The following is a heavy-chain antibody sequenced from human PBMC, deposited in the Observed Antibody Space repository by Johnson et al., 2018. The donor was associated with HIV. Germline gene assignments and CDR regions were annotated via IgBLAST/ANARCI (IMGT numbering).Heavy chain of an antibody. Sequence: QVQLVESGGGLVKPGESLRLSCAASGFTFSNAWMNWVRQAPGKGLEWVAVISYDGSNKYYADSVRGRFTISRDNSKNTLYLQMNSLRAEDTAVYYCARVQLLADDVFNIWGQGTMVTVSS. CDR1: GFTFSNAW. D-gene: IGHD3-3*02. V-gene: IGHV3-30*14. CDR3: ARVQLLADDVFNI. CDR2: ISYDGSNK. J-gene: IGHJ3*02.